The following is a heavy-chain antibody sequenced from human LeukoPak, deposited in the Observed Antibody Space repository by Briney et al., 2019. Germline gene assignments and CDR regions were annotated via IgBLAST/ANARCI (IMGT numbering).Heavy chain of an antibody. CDR1: GFYFSSYA. D-gene: IGHD2-2*01. Sequence: GGSLRLSCATSGFYFSSYAMSWVRQAAGKGLEWVSYISSSSITIYYADCVKGRFTIPRDNAKNSLYLLMNSLRAEDTAVYYCARDQRYCSSTSCYEFYYYYYYYMDVWGKGTTVTVSS. CDR3: ARDQRYCSSTSCYEFYYYYYYYMDV. V-gene: IGHV3-48*01. CDR2: ISSSSITI. J-gene: IGHJ6*03.